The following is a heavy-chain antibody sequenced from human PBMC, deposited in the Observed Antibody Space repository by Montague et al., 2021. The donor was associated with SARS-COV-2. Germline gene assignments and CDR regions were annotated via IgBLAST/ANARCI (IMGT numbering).Heavy chain of an antibody. Sequence: PALVKPTQTLTLTCTVSGFSLNNRLGVTWIRQPPGKALEWLAHIFLNGEQSVSTSLKTRLTVSRDTSKSQVVLSMTNVDPADTATYYPARVRSDPPLLYLGVWDYYLDFWGQGILVSVSS. V-gene: IGHV2-26*01. CDR2: IFLNGEQ. CDR1: GFSLNNRLG. J-gene: IGHJ4*02. D-gene: IGHD3-16*02. CDR3: ARVRSDPPLLYLGVWDYYLDF.